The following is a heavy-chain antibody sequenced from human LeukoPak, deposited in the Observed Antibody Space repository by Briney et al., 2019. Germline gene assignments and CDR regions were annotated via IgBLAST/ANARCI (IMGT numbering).Heavy chain of an antibody. CDR1: GFTFDDYA. V-gene: IGHV3-9*01. D-gene: IGHD6-19*01. Sequence: GGSLRLSCAASGFTFDDYAMHWVRQAPGKGLEWVSGISWNSGSIGYADSVKGRFTISRDNSKNTLYLQMNSLRAEDTAVYYCAKEGYSSGWGAFDIWGQGTMVTVSS. CDR2: ISWNSGSI. CDR3: AKEGYSSGWGAFDI. J-gene: IGHJ3*02.